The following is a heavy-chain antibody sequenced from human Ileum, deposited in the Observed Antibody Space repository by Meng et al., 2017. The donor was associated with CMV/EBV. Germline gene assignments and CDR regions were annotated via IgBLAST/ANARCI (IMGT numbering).Heavy chain of an antibody. Sequence: QGPPQVSGQGVVTPSESLSLTCSVSGDSISGCNSYWGWIRQPPGKDLEWIGSIYYSGSTYDNPSLKSRVTMSVDPSKNQFSLRLSSVTAADTAIYYCVGDWGPYKSRGYFDPWGQGTLVTVSS. V-gene: IGHV4-39*07. D-gene: IGHD5-12*01. CDR3: VGDWGPYKSRGYFDP. CDR1: GDSISGCNSY. CDR2: IYYSGST. J-gene: IGHJ5*02.